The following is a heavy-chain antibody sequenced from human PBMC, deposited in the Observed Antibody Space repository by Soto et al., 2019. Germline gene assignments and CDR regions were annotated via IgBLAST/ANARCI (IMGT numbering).Heavy chain of an antibody. D-gene: IGHD3-10*01. Sequence: EVQLVESGGGLVQPGGSLRLSCAASGFTFSSSWMHWVRQAPGKGLVWVSRINSDGSSTSYADSVKGRFTISRDNAKNTLYLQMNSLRVEDTAVYYCARDIRGYYGMDVWGQGTTVTVSS. V-gene: IGHV3-74*01. CDR2: INSDGSST. CDR3: ARDIRGYYGMDV. CDR1: GFTFSSSW. J-gene: IGHJ6*02.